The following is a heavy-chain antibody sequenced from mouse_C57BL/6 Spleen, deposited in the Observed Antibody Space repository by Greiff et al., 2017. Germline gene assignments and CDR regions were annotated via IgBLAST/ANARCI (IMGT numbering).Heavy chain of an antibody. CDR1: GFTFSDYY. D-gene: IGHD4-1*01. J-gene: IGHJ1*03. Sequence: EVQVVESEGGLVQPGSSMKLSCTASGFTFSDYYMAWVRQVPEKGLEWVANINYDGSSTYYLDSLKSRFIISRDNAKNILYLQMSSLKSEDTATXNCAKELSLDWDIDVWGTETTLTVSS. V-gene: IGHV5-16*01. CDR2: INYDGSST. CDR3: AKELSLDWDIDV.